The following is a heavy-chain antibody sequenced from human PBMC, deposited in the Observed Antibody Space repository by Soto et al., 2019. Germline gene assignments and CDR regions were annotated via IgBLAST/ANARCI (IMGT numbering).Heavy chain of an antibody. V-gene: IGHV4-39*01. J-gene: IGHJ3*02. Sequence: SETLSLTCTVSGGSISSSSYYWGWIRQPPGKGLEWIGSIYYSGSTYYNPSLKSRVTISVDTSKNQFSLRLSSVTAADTAVYYCARLERLSSGCQLCYAFDIWGQGTMVTVSS. D-gene: IGHD6-19*01. CDR1: GGSISSSSYY. CDR3: ARLERLSSGCQLCYAFDI. CDR2: IYYSGST.